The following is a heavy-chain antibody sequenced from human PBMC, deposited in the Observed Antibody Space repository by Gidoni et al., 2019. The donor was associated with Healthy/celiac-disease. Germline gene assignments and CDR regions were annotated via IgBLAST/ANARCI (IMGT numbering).Heavy chain of an antibody. D-gene: IGHD3-3*01. J-gene: IGHJ4*02. CDR1: GFSLSTSGVG. Sequence: QITLKESGPTLVKPTQTLTLTCTFSGFSLSTSGVGVGWIRQPPGKDLEWLALIYWNDDKRYSPSLKSRLTITKDTSKNQVVLTMTNMDPVDTATYYCAHGQYDFWSGYYTVFDYWGQGTLVTVSS. V-gene: IGHV2-5*01. CDR3: AHGQYDFWSGYYTVFDY. CDR2: IYWNDDK.